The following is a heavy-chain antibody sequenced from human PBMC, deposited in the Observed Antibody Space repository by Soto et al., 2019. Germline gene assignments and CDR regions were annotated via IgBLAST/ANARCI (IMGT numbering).Heavy chain of an antibody. CDR2: ISAGGDRI. Sequence: EVQLLESGGGLVQPGGSLRLSCATSGVSFSSNSMSWVRQSPGKGLEWVSAISAGGDRIYYVDSVKGRFTISRDTSKNKVYLQMDRLRAEYTAVYHCVILALGKFDFWGQGILVIVSS. J-gene: IGHJ4*02. D-gene: IGHD1-26*01. CDR1: GVSFSSNS. CDR3: VILALGKFDF. V-gene: IGHV3-23*01.